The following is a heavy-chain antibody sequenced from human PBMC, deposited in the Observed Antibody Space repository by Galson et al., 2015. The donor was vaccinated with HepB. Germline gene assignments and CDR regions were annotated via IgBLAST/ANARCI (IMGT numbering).Heavy chain of an antibody. D-gene: IGHD3-3*01. V-gene: IGHV3-33*01. CDR3: ARESSIFGVVIQDAFDI. J-gene: IGHJ3*02. CDR1: GFTFSSYG. Sequence: SLRLSCAASGFTFSSYGMHWVRQAPGKGLEWVAVIWYDGSNKYYADSVKGRFTISRDNSKNTLYLQMNSLRAEDTAVYYCARESSIFGVVIQDAFDIWGQGTMVTVSS. CDR2: IWYDGSNK.